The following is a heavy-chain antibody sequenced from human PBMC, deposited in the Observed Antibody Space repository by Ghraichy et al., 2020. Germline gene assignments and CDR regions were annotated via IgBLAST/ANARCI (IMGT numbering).Heavy chain of an antibody. CDR1: GFTFDDYT. V-gene: IGHV3-43*01. Sequence: GESLNISCAASGFTFDDYTMHWVRQAPGKGLEWVSLISWDGGSTYYADSVKGRFTISRDNSKNSLYLQMNSLRTVDTALYYCAKDIETDSYGYFHDAFDIWGQGTMVTVSS. J-gene: IGHJ3*02. D-gene: IGHD5-18*01. CDR2: ISWDGGST. CDR3: AKDIETDSYGYFHDAFDI.